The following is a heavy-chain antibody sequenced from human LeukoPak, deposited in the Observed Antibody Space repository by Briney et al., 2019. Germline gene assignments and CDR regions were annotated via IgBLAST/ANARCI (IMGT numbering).Heavy chain of an antibody. CDR1: GGSISSYY. D-gene: IGHD6-6*01. CDR3: ARQGYSSSSRFDN. J-gene: IGHJ5*01. Sequence: SETLSLTCTVSGGSISSYYWSWIRQPAGKGLEWIGRVYTSGSTNYNPSLKSRVTMSVDTSKNQISLKVNSVTAADTAVYYCARQGYSSSSRFDNWGHGTLVTVSS. V-gene: IGHV4-4*07. CDR2: VYTSGST.